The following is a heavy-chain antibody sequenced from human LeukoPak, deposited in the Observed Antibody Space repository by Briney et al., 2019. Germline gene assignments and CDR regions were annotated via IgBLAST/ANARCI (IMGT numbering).Heavy chain of an antibody. V-gene: IGHV4-39*07. J-gene: IGHJ4*02. CDR1: GGSISSSRYY. Sequence: PSETLSLTCTVAGGSISSSRYYWGWIHQPPGRGLEWIGSLYYAGGTYYNPSLESRVTISVDTSKNQFSLKLSSVTAADTAVYYCASRQTGGIDYWGQGTLVTVSS. CDR2: LYYAGGT. CDR3: ASRQTGGIDY. D-gene: IGHD7-27*01.